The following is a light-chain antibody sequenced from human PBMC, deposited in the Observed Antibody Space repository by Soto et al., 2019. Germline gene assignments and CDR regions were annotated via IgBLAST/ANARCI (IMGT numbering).Light chain of an antibody. CDR3: NSDAGDSVV. J-gene: IGLJ2*01. V-gene: IGLV2-8*01. Sequence: QSALTQPPSASGSPGQSVTISCTGNSSDVGGYNYVSWYQNHPGKAPKLMIYEVAKRPSGVPDRFSGSKSGNTASLTVSGLQAEDEADYYCNSDAGDSVVFGGGTKLTVL. CDR2: EVA. CDR1: SSDVGGYNY.